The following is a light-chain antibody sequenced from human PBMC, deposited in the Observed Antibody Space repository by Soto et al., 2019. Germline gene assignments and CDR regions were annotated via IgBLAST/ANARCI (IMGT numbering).Light chain of an antibody. J-gene: IGKJ1*01. CDR3: QHYVTSLTT. V-gene: IGKV3-11*01. CDR2: EAS. CDR1: QSVSSY. Sequence: EIVLTQSPATLSLSPGERATLSCRASQSVSSYLAWYQQKPGQAPRLLIYEASKRATDIPARFSGSGSGTDFTLTISSLEPEDFAVYYCQHYVTSLTTFGQGTKVEVK.